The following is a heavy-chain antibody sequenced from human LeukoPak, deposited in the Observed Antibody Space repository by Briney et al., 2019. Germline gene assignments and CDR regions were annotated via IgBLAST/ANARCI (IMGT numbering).Heavy chain of an antibody. J-gene: IGHJ4*02. D-gene: IGHD4-17*01. CDR2: IVTDGSSA. CDR1: GFTFSDYW. Sequence: GGSLRLSCAASGFTFSDYWMHWVRQALGKGLVWVSRIVTDGSSATYADSVKGRFTISRDNAKNTVYLQMNSLRVEDTGVYYCASALTTVTPHFHYWGQGTLVTVSS. V-gene: IGHV3-74*01. CDR3: ASALTTVTPHFHY.